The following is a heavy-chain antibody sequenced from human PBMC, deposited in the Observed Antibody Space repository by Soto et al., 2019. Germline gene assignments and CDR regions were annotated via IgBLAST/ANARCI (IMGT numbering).Heavy chain of an antibody. CDR1: GFTFSSYW. D-gene: IGHD6-6*01. V-gene: IGHV3-7*01. CDR2: IEQDGSEK. J-gene: IGHJ6*03. CDR3: ARRGRVYIAARDYYYYYMDV. Sequence: PGGSLRLSCAASGFTFSSYWMSWVRQAPGKGLEWVANIEQDGSEKYYVDSVKGRFTISRDNAKNSLYLQMNSLRAEDTAVYYCARRGRVYIAARDYYYYYMDVWGIGTTVTVSS.